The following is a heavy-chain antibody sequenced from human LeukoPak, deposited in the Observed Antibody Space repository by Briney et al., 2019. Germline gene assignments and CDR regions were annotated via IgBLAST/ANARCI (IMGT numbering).Heavy chain of an antibody. CDR2: IYYSGST. CDR3: ARGSIYSSSWYRGPPDY. CDR1: GGSISSSSYY. V-gene: IGHV4-39*01. D-gene: IGHD6-13*01. Sequence: SETLSLTCTVSGGSISSSSYYWGWIRQPPGKGLEWIVSIYYSGSTYYNPSLKSRVTISVDTSKNQFSLKLSSVTAADTAVYYCARGSIYSSSWYRGPPDYWGQGTLVTVSS. J-gene: IGHJ4*02.